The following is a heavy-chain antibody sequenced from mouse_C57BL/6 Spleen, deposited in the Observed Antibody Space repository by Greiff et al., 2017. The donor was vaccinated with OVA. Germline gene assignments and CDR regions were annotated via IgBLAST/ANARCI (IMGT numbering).Heavy chain of an antibody. CDR3: AREEITHRYFDV. CDR2: IYPSDSET. Sequence: QVQLQQPGAELVRPGSSVKLSCKASGYTFTSYWMDWVKQRPGQGLEWIGNIYPSDSETHYNQKFKDKATLTVDKSSSTAYMQRSSLTSEDSAVDYCAREEITHRYFDVWGTGTTVTVSS. J-gene: IGHJ1*03. CDR1: GYTFTSYW. V-gene: IGHV1-61*01. D-gene: IGHD1-1*01.